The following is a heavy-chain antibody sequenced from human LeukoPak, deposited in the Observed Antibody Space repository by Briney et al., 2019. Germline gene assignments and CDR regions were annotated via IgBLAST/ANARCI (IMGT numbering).Heavy chain of an antibody. V-gene: IGHV1-46*01. CDR2: INPGGGNT. Sequence: GASVKVSCKASGYTLTSYYMHWVRQAPGQGLEWMGVINPGGGNTRYAQGFQGRVTVTSDTSTSTVYMDLSRLRAEDTAVYYCARDPGTYYSGGLDYWGQGTLVTVSS. CDR1: GYTLTSYY. CDR3: ARDPGTYYSGGLDY. J-gene: IGHJ4*02. D-gene: IGHD1-26*01.